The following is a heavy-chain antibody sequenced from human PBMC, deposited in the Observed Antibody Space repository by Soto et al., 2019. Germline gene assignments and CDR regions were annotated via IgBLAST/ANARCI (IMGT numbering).Heavy chain of an antibody. Sequence: SETLSLTCAVSRGSGRSDNYYWTWIRQTQGKGLEWLGFISNTGNTKYNPSLKSRVTISLDTSKNHFSLRLTSVTAADTAVYSCAREIPRDGCNFGSGAMDVWGQGTTGTVS. CDR3: AREIPRDGCNFGSGAMDV. J-gene: IGHJ6*02. D-gene: IGHD3-10*01. V-gene: IGHV4-61*03. CDR1: RGSGRSDNYY. CDR2: ISNTGNT.